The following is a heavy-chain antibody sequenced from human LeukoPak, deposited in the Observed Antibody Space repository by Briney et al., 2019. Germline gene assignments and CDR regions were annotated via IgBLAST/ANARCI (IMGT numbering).Heavy chain of an antibody. V-gene: IGHV3-23*01. CDR2: ISGSGGST. D-gene: IGHD4-11*01. J-gene: IGHJ4*02. Sequence: GGSLRLSCAASGFTFSSYAMSWVCQAPGKGLEWVSAISGSGGSTYYADSVKGRFTISRDNSKNTLYLQMNSLRAEDTAVYYCATEGDLYSNYVLDYWGQGTVVTVSS. CDR3: ATEGDLYSNYVLDY. CDR1: GFTFSSYA.